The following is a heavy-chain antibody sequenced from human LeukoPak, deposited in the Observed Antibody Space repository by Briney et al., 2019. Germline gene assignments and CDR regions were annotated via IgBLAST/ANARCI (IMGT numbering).Heavy chain of an antibody. D-gene: IGHD2-2*02. CDR1: GGTFSSYT. Sequence: ASVKVSCKASGGTFSSYTINWVRQAPGQGLEWMGWINVYSGSTNFAQKFQGRVTMTTDTSTNTAYMELSNLRFDDTATYYCARDGRYTWYFDFWGQGTLVTVSS. V-gene: IGHV1-18*01. J-gene: IGHJ4*02. CDR3: ARDGRYTWYFDF. CDR2: INVYSGST.